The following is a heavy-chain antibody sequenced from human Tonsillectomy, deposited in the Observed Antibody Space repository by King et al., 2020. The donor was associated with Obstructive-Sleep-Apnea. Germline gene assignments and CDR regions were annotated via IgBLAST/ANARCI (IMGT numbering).Heavy chain of an antibody. J-gene: IGHJ4*02. CDR2: ISYDGSNK. CDR1: GFTFSSYA. CDR3: ARDSLPQQFGELWDY. V-gene: IGHV3-30*04. D-gene: IGHD3-10*01. Sequence: VQLVESGGGVVQPGRSLRLSCAASGFTFSSYAMHWVRQAPGKGLEWVAVISYDGSNKYYADSVKGRFTISRDNSKNTLYLQMNSLRAEDTAVYYCARDSLPQQFGELWDYWGQGTLVTVSS.